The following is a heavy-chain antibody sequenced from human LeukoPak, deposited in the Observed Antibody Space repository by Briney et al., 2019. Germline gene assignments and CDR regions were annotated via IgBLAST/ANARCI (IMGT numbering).Heavy chain of an antibody. D-gene: IGHD5-18*01. Sequence: PGGSLRLSCAASGFTFSSYGMSWVRQAPGKGLEWVSAISGSGGSTYYADSVKGRFTISRDNSKNTLYLQMNSLRAEDTAVYYCARHTYGYSFYYYMDVWGKGTTVTISS. CDR2: ISGSGGST. V-gene: IGHV3-23*01. J-gene: IGHJ6*03. CDR1: GFTFSSYG. CDR3: ARHTYGYSFYYYMDV.